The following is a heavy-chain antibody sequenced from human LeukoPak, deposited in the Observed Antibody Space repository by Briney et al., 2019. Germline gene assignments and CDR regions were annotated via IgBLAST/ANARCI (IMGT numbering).Heavy chain of an antibody. CDR3: ARERNGSYWVRVGAFDI. V-gene: IGHV1-2*02. CDR2: INPNSGGT. J-gene: IGHJ3*02. D-gene: IGHD1-26*01. Sequence: ASVKVSCKASGYTFTGYYMHWVRQAPGQGLEWMGWINPNSGGTNYAQKFQGRVTMTRDTSISTAYMELSRLRSDDTAVYYCARERNGSYWVRVGAFDIWGQGTMVTVSS. CDR1: GYTFTGYY.